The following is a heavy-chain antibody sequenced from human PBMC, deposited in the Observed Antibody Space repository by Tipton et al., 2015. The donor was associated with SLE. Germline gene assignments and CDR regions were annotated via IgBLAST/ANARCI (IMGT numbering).Heavy chain of an antibody. V-gene: IGHV4-59*11. CDR1: GASISTHF. J-gene: IGHJ3*01. CDR2: SSESGTT. CDR3: TRGESANWGRNAFDV. Sequence: TLSLTCSVSGASISTHFWSWIRQTPEKGLEWIGYSSESGTTDLNPSLQNRVTLSFDTSKNQFSLNLNSVTAADTAVYYCTRGESANWGRNAFDVWGRGTMVTVSS. D-gene: IGHD3-16*01.